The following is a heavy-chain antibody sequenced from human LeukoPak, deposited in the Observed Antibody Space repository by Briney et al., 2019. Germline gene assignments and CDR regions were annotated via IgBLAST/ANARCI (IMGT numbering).Heavy chain of an antibody. V-gene: IGHV3-30*02. CDR1: GFTFSSYW. CDR2: IRYDGSNK. CDR3: AKNPHYNILTGYPGSYFDY. Sequence: PGGSLRLSCAASGFTFSSYWMSWVRQAPGKGLEWVAFIRYDGSNKYYADSVKGRFTISRDNSKNTLYLQMNSLRAEDTAVYYCAKNPHYNILTGYPGSYFDYWGQGTLVTVSS. J-gene: IGHJ4*02. D-gene: IGHD3-9*01.